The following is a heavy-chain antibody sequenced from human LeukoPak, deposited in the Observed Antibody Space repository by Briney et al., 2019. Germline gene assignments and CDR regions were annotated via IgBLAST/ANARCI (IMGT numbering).Heavy chain of an antibody. CDR3: ARMSYYDSSGDNWFDP. Sequence: PSETLSLTCTVSGGPISSYYWSWIRQPPGKGLEWIGYIYYSGSTNYNPSLKSRVTISVDTSKNQFSLKPSSVTAADTAVYYCARMSYYDSSGDNWFDPWGQGTLVTVSS. V-gene: IGHV4-59*01. CDR2: IYYSGST. D-gene: IGHD3-22*01. CDR1: GGPISSYY. J-gene: IGHJ5*02.